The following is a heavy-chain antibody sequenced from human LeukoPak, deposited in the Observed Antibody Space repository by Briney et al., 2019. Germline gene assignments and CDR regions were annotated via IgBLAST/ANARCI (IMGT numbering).Heavy chain of an antibody. D-gene: IGHD3-3*01. J-gene: IGHJ4*02. CDR2: IYTSGST. Sequence: PSETLSLTCTVSGGSISSYYWSWIRQPAGKGLEWIGRIYTSGSTNYNPSLKSRVTMSVDTSMNQFSLKLSSVTAADTAVYYCAYYDFWSGYFNWGQGTLVTVSS. CDR3: AYYDFWSGYFN. V-gene: IGHV4-4*07. CDR1: GGSISSYY.